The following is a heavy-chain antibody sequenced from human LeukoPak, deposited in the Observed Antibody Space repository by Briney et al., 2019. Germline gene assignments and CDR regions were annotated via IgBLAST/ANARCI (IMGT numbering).Heavy chain of an antibody. CDR2: INAGNGNT. CDR1: GYTFTSYA. V-gene: IGHV1-3*01. CDR3: ARGEATYYYDSSGYYYVGTVYFQH. D-gene: IGHD3-22*01. Sequence: GASVKVSCKASGYTFTSYAMHWVRQAPGQRLEWMGWINAGNGNTKYSQEFQGRVTITRDTSASTAYMELSSLRSEDTAVYYCARGEATYYYDSSGYYYVGTVYFQHWGQGTLVTVSS. J-gene: IGHJ1*01.